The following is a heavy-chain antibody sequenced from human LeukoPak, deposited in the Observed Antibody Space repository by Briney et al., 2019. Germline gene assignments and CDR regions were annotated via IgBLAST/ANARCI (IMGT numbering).Heavy chain of an antibody. J-gene: IGHJ4*02. V-gene: IGHV4-59*08. CDR3: ARHEPTGSYPLEL. Sequence: PSETLSLTCTVSGGSISTYYWSWLRQPPGKGLEWIGHIYYTGRTTYNPSLGNRLTISADTSTSQVSLKLSSVTAADTAVYYCARHEPTGSYPLELWGQGTPVTVSS. CDR1: GGSISTYY. D-gene: IGHD3-10*01. CDR2: IYYTGRT.